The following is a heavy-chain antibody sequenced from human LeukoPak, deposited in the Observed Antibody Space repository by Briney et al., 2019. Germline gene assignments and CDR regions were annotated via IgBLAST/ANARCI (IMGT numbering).Heavy chain of an antibody. Sequence: GGSLRLSCAASGFTLSNYSMNWVRQAPGKGLEWVSFISSSSRYIYYADSAKGRFTISRDNAKNSLYLQMNSLRAEDTAVYYCARDKVVGPSNFDYWGQGTLVTVSS. V-gene: IGHV3-21*01. CDR2: ISSSSRYI. CDR1: GFTLSNYS. D-gene: IGHD1-26*01. J-gene: IGHJ4*02. CDR3: ARDKVVGPSNFDY.